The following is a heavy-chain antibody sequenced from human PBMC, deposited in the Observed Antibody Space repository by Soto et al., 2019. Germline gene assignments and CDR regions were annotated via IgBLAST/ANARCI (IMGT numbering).Heavy chain of an antibody. J-gene: IGHJ4*02. Sequence: SETLSRTCSVSGDSLNNDYWTWIQQPPGKGREWIGNIYDSGSTNYSPALKSRVSMSVDTSKNLFSLKMNSVTAADTSVYYCARSSRVPVYYFDFWGEGTVITVS. V-gene: IGHV4-59*01. CDR3: ARSSRVPVYYFDF. CDR2: IYDSGST. CDR1: GDSLNNDY. D-gene: IGHD3-10*01.